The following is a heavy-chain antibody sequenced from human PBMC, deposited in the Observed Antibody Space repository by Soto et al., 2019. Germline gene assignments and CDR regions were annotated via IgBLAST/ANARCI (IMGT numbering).Heavy chain of an antibody. J-gene: IGHJ4*02. D-gene: IGHD3-9*01. V-gene: IGHV1-8*02. CDR1: GYTFTDFD. CDR2: MNPNTGNT. CDR3: ARGKLAKLTDF. Sequence: QVQLVQSGPEVKKPGAPVKISCQASGYTFTDFDINWVRQATGQGLEWMGWMNPNTGNTRYAQRLQGRLIMTRDTSISTAYMEMGSLTSEDTAVYYCARGKLAKLTDFWGQGTLVTVSS.